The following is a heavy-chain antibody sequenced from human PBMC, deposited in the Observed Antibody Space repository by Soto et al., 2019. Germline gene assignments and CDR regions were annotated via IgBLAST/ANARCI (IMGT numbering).Heavy chain of an antibody. J-gene: IGHJ6*02. CDR3: ARDRTRIRFLEWFPPYGMDV. D-gene: IGHD3-3*01. V-gene: IGHV4-34*01. CDR2: INHSGST. CDR1: GGSFIGYY. Sequence: PSETLSLTCAFYGGSFIGYYWSWIRQPPGKGLEWIGEINHSGSTNYNPSLKSRVTISVDTSKNQFSLKLSSVTAADTAVYYCARDRTRIRFLEWFPPYGMDVWGQGTTVTVSS.